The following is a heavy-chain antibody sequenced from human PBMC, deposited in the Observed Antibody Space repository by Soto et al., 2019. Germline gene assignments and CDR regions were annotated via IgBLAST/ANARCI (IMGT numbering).Heavy chain of an antibody. CDR2: IYYSGST. J-gene: IGHJ5*02. D-gene: IGHD3-22*01. CDR1: GGSISSYY. CDR3: ARRGGDYYDSSGISRVFDP. Sequence: SETLSLTCTVSGGSISSYYWSWIRQPPGKGLEWIGYIYYSGSTNYNPSLKSRVTISVDTSKNQFSLKLSSVTAADTAVYYCARRGGDYYDSSGISRVFDPWGQGTLVTVSS. V-gene: IGHV4-59*08.